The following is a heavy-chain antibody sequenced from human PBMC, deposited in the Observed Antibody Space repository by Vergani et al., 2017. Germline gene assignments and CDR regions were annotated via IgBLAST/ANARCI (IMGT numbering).Heavy chain of an antibody. D-gene: IGHD1-26*01. CDR3: ARSVVGAGEYFDY. Sequence: QVQLQESGPGLVKPSQTLSLICTVSGGSISSGDYYWSWSRQPPGKGLEWIGYIYYSGSTYYNPSLKSRVTISVDTSKNQFSPKLSSVTAADTAVYYCARSVVGAGEYFDYWGQGTLVTVSS. J-gene: IGHJ4*02. CDR2: IYYSGST. CDR1: GGSISSGDYY. V-gene: IGHV4-30-4*01.